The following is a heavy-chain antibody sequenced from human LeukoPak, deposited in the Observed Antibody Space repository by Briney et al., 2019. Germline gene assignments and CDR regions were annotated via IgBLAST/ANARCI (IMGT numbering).Heavy chain of an antibody. D-gene: IGHD6-13*01. CDR3: ARDHTAAAALRGGFDP. V-gene: IGHV1-18*01. CDR2: ISAYDGNT. Sequence: EASVKVSCKASGYTFTSYGISWVRQAPGQGLEWMGWISAYDGNTNYAQKLQGRVTMTTDTSTSTAYMELRSLRSDDTAVYYCARDHTAAAALRGGFDPWGQGTLVTVSS. J-gene: IGHJ5*02. CDR1: GYTFTSYG.